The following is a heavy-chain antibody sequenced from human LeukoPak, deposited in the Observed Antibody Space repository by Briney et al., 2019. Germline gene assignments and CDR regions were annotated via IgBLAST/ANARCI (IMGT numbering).Heavy chain of an antibody. D-gene: IGHD5-18*01. V-gene: IGHV3-23*01. CDR2: ISGSGGRT. CDR1: GFTFSSYA. Sequence: PGGSLRLSCAASGFTFSSYAMSWVRQAPGKGLEWVSAISGSGGRTNYADSVKGRFTISRDNSKNTLYLQMNSLRAEDTAVYYCARDVGHRGYSYGFDYWGQGTLVTVSS. J-gene: IGHJ4*02. CDR3: ARDVGHRGYSYGFDY.